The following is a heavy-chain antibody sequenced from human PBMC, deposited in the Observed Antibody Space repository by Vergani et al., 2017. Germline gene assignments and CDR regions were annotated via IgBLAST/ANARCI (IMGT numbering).Heavy chain of an antibody. J-gene: IGHJ3*02. Sequence: QLQLQESGPRLVKPSATLPLTCSLSGMSISNNNYYWGWIRQPPGKGLEWIGSIYDSRNNNYSPSLKSRVSISVDTSRNQFSLNLTSVTAADTAVYYCARHLRQLARNDVFDIWGHGTLVTVSS. CDR2: IYDSRNN. V-gene: IGHV4-39*01. D-gene: IGHD6-6*01. CDR3: ARHLRQLARNDVFDI. CDR1: GMSISNNNYY.